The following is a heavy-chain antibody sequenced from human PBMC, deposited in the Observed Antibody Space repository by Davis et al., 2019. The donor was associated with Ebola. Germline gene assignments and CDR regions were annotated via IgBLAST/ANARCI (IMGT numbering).Heavy chain of an antibody. V-gene: IGHV3-30*18. CDR1: GFAFTRHS. J-gene: IGHJ6*02. Sequence: GESLKISCAASGFAFTRHSMNWVRQAPGKGLEWVAVISYDGSNKYYADSVKGRFTVSRDNSKNTLYLQMNSLRAEDTAVYYCAKNIVVVVAAYYGMDVWGQGTTVTVSS. CDR2: ISYDGSNK. D-gene: IGHD2-15*01. CDR3: AKNIVVVVAAYYGMDV.